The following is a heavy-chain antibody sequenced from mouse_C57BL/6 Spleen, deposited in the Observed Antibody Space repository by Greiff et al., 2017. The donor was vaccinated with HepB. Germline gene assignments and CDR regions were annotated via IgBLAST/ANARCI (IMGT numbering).Heavy chain of an antibody. V-gene: IGHV5-4*01. Sequence: EVQRVESGGGLVKPGGSLKLSCAASGFTFSSYAMSWVRQTPEKRLEWVATISDGGSYTYYPDNVKGRFTISRDNAKNNLYLQMSHLKSEDTAMYYCARDGNYLYYFDYWGQGTTLTVSS. J-gene: IGHJ2*01. CDR1: GFTFSSYA. CDR3: ARDGNYLYYFDY. CDR2: ISDGGSYT. D-gene: IGHD2-1*01.